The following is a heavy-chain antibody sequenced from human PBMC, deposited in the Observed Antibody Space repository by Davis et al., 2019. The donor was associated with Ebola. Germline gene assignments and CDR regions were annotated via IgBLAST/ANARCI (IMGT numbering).Heavy chain of an antibody. Sequence: ASVKVSCKASGYTFTSYGISWVRQAPGQGLEWMGWISAYNGNTNYAQKLQGRVTMTTDTSTSTAYMELRSLRSDDTAVYYCARGPYSNYYYYYYGMDVWGQGTTVTVSS. CDR3: ARGPYSNYYYYYYGMDV. CDR1: GYTFTSYG. J-gene: IGHJ6*02. D-gene: IGHD4-11*01. V-gene: IGHV1-18*01. CDR2: ISAYNGNT.